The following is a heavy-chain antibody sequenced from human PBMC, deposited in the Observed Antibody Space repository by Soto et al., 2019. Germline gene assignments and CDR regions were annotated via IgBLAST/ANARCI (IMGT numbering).Heavy chain of an antibody. J-gene: IGHJ4*02. D-gene: IGHD2-15*01. CDR3: AREGGGNCYYFDY. Sequence: QVQLVESGGGVVQPGRSLRLSCAASGFTFSTYAIHWVRQAPGKGLEWVALISYGGSNKYYADSVKGRFTISRDNSKNTLYLQMDSLRAEDTAVHYCAREGGGNCYYFDYWGQGTLVTVSS. V-gene: IGHV3-30-3*01. CDR1: GFTFSTYA. CDR2: ISYGGSNK.